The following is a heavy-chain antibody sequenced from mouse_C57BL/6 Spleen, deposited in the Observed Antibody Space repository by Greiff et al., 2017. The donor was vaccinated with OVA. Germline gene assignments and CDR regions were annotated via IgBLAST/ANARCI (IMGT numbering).Heavy chain of an antibody. J-gene: IGHJ1*03. D-gene: IGHD2-3*01. V-gene: IGHV1-78*01. Sequence: DHTIHWMKQRPEQGLEWIGYIYPRDGSTKYNEKFKGKATLTADKSSSTAYMQLNSLTSEDSAVYFCANQIYDGYYGYFDVWGTGTTVTVSS. CDR1: DHT. CDR2: IYPRDGST. CDR3: ANQIYDGYYGYFDV.